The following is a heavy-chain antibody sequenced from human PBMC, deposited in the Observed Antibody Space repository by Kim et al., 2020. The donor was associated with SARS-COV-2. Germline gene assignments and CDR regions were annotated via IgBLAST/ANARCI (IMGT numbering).Heavy chain of an antibody. J-gene: IGHJ3*01. Sequence: TYYEDSVQGRLTITRDNSKNTLYLQMNSLRPEDTAVYYCAKLVLLWFGDFWGQGTMVTVSS. D-gene: IGHD3-10*01. CDR3: AKLVLLWFGDF. V-gene: IGHV3-23*01. CDR2: T.